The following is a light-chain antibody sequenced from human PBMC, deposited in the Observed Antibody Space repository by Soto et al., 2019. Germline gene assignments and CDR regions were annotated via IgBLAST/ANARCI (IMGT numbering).Light chain of an antibody. V-gene: IGKV1-39*01. CDR1: RSISNY. Sequence: DIQMTQSPSSLSASVGDRVTITCRASRSISNYLNWFQQKSGKAPRLLIYAVSRLQTGVPSRVTGTGPGTAFKLTSTSPQPEDSPTYYCQQSYSVPRFGQGTRVELK. CDR2: AVS. J-gene: IGKJ1*01. CDR3: QQSYSVPR.